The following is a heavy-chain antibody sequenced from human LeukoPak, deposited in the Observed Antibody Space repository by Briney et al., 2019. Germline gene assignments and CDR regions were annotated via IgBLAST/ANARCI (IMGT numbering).Heavy chain of an antibody. CDR1: GYTFTSYD. CDR2: MNPNSGST. D-gene: IGHD3-3*01. V-gene: IGHV1-8*03. CDR3: ARGLLRRITIFGVVIHYYFDY. Sequence: ASVKVSCKASGYTFTSYDINWVRQAPGQGLEWMGWMNPNSGSTGYAQKFQGRVTITRNTSISTAYMELSSLRSEDTAVYYCARGLLRRITIFGVVIHYYFDYWGQGTLVTVSS. J-gene: IGHJ4*02.